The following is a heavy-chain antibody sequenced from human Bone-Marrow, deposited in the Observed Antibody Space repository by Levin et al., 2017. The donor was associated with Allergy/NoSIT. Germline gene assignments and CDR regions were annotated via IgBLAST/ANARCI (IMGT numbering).Heavy chain of an antibody. CDR2: IGTTNNYI. V-gene: IGHV3-21*01. D-gene: IGHD6-13*01. Sequence: GESLKISCVASEFTLSSYSMNWVRQAPGKGLEWVASIGTTNNYIYYADSVKGRFTISRDNTKNSLFLYMNDLRADDTAVYYCARLLSSTSIFWGQGTLVTVSS. J-gene: IGHJ4*02. CDR3: ARLLSSTSIF. CDR1: EFTLSSYS.